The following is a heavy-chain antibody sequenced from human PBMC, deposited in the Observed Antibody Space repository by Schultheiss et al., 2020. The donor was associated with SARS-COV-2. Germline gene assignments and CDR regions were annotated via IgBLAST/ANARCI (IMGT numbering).Heavy chain of an antibody. CDR1: GGSFSGYY. CDR2: INHSGST. V-gene: IGHV4-34*01. Sequence: SETLSLTCAVYGGSFSGYYWSWIRQPPGKGLEWIGEINHSGSTNYNPSLKSRVTISVDTSKNQFSLKLSSVTAADTAVYYCARDIGTIFGYMDVWGKGTTVTVSS. CDR3: ARDIGTIFGYMDV. D-gene: IGHD3-3*01. J-gene: IGHJ6*03.